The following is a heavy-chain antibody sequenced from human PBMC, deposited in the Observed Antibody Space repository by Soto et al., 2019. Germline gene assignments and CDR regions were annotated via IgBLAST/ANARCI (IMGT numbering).Heavy chain of an antibody. D-gene: IGHD4-4*01. CDR1: GGSISSSSYY. V-gene: IGHV4-39*01. CDR3: ARLVNSPFLAYLDY. Sequence: SETLSLTCTVSGGSISSSSYYWGWIRQPPGKGLEWIGSIYYSGSTYYNPSLKSRVTISVDTSKNQFSLKLSSVTAADTAVYYCARLVNSPFLAYLDYWGQGTLVTVSS. CDR2: IYYSGST. J-gene: IGHJ4*02.